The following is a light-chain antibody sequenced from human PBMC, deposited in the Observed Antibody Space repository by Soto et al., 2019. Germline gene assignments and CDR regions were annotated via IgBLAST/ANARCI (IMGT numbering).Light chain of an antibody. CDR2: DVS. CDR1: QGVTTN. CDR3: QQYNNWPFS. V-gene: IGKV3-15*01. Sequence: EIGMTQSPGTVSVSPGERATLSCRAGQGVTTNFAWYQQKSGQSPRLLIYDVSIRATGVPARFSGTGSETDFTLTTSGLQPEDSAVYFCQQYNNWPFSFGQGTRLAIK. J-gene: IGKJ5*01.